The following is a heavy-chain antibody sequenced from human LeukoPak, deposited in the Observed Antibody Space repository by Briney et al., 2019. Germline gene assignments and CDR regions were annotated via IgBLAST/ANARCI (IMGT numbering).Heavy chain of an antibody. J-gene: IGHJ4*02. CDR1: GYTFTGYY. CDR2: INPNSGGT. Sequence: ASVKVSCKASGYTFTGYYMHWVRQAPGQGLEWMGWINPNSGGTNYAQKFQGRVTMTRDTSISTAYMELSRLRSDDTAVYYCAGDVTSIMITFGGVSVNYFDYWGQGTLVTVSS. V-gene: IGHV1-2*02. CDR3: AGDVTSIMITFGGVSVNYFDY. D-gene: IGHD3-16*02.